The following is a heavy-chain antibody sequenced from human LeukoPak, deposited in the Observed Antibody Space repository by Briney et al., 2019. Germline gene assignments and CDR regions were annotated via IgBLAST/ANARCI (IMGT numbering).Heavy chain of an antibody. V-gene: IGHV3-30*18. CDR1: GFTFSSYG. Sequence: GGSLRLSCAASGFTFSSYGMHWVRQAPGKGLEWVAVISYDGSNKYYADSVKGRFIISRDNSKNTLYLQMNSLRAEDTAVYYCAKLSVGELPSFDYWGQGTLVTVSS. CDR2: ISYDGSNK. D-gene: IGHD1-26*01. CDR3: AKLSVGELPSFDY. J-gene: IGHJ4*02.